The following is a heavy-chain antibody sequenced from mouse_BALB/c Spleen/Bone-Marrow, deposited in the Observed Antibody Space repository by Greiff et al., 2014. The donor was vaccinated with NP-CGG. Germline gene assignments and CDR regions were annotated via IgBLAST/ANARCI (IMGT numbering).Heavy chain of an antibody. CDR3: ARWGGSGYFDV. CDR2: FGYSDNT. J-gene: IGHJ1*01. CDR1: GYSFASDYV. D-gene: IGHD1-1*02. Sequence: VQLKESGPGLVKPSQSLSLACTVSGYSFASDYVWCWIRQLPGNILAWMGFFGYSDNTYYNPSFKSRITITRDTSKNQFFLQLNSVTTEDTATYFCARWGGSGYFDVWGAGTTVTVSS. V-gene: IGHV3-2*02.